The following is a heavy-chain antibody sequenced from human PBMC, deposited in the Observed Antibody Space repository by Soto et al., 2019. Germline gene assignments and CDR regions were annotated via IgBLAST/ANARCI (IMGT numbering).Heavy chain of an antibody. J-gene: IGHJ5*02. CDR3: ARLPYGSGSKGWFDP. Sequence: SETLSLTCTVSGGSISSSSYYWGWIRQPPGKGLEWIGSIYYSGSTYYNPSLKSRVTISVDTSKNQFSLKLSSVTAADTAVYYCARLPYGSGSKGWFDPWGQGTLVTVSS. D-gene: IGHD3-10*01. CDR2: IYYSGST. V-gene: IGHV4-39*01. CDR1: GGSISSSSYY.